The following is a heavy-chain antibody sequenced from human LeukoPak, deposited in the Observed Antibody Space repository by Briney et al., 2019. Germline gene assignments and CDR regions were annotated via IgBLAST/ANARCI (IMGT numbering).Heavy chain of an antibody. CDR2: ISGSGGST. Sequence: PGGSLRLSCAASGFTFSSYAMSWVRQAPGKGLEWVSAISGSGGSTYYADSVKGRFTISRDNSKNTLYLQMNSLRAEDTAVYYCARSLSPSEYCSSTSCYNYYYYYGMDVWGQGTTVTVSS. D-gene: IGHD2-2*02. CDR1: GFTFSSYA. V-gene: IGHV3-23*01. CDR3: ARSLSPSEYCSSTSCYNYYYYYGMDV. J-gene: IGHJ6*02.